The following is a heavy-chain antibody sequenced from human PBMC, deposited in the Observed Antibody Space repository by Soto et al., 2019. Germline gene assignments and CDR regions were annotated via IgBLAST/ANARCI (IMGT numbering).Heavy chain of an antibody. CDR2: IYHSGST. J-gene: IGHJ5*02. V-gene: IGHV4-30-2*01. CDR1: GGSIISGGYS. CDR3: AGSLGELSNWFDP. D-gene: IGHD3-16*02. Sequence: KSSETLSLTCAVSGGSIISGGYSCICIRQPPGKGLEWIGYIYHSGSTYYNPSLKSRVTISVDRSKNQFSLKLSSVTAADTAVYYCAGSLGELSNWFDPWGQGTLVTVSS.